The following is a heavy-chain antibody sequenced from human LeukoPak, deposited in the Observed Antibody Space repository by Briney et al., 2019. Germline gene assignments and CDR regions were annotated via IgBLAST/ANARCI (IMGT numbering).Heavy chain of an antibody. V-gene: IGHV3-23*01. D-gene: IGHD3-22*01. J-gene: IGHJ3*02. CDR2: ISGSGGST. Sequence: GGSLRLSCAASGFTFNSYAMSWVRQAPGKGLEWVSAISGSGGSTYYADSVKGRFTISRENSKNTLYLQMNSLRAEDTAVYYCAKCCYDSSGYYFGAFDIWGQGTMVTVSS. CDR1: GFTFNSYA. CDR3: AKCCYDSSGYYFGAFDI.